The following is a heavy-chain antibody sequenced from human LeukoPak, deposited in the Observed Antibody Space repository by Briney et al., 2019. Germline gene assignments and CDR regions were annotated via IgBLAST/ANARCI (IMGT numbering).Heavy chain of an antibody. CDR2: IYYSGST. D-gene: IGHD6-13*01. CDR1: GGSISSYY. V-gene: IGHV4-59*01. CDR3: ERVFEGIAGPFDY. Sequence: SETLSLTCTVSGGSISSYYWSWIRQPPGKGLEWIGYIYYSGSTNYNPSLKSRVTISVDTSKNQFSLKLSSVTAADTAVYSCERVFEGIAGPFDYWGQGALVTVSS. J-gene: IGHJ4*02.